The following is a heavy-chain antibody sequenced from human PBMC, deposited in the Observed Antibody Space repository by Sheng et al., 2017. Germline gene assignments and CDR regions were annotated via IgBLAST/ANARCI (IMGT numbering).Heavy chain of an antibody. J-gene: IGHJ5*02. CDR3: ARKWNMGWFDP. V-gene: IGHV1-69*01. Sequence: QVQLVQSGVEVMKPGSSVKVSCRASGGIFSTYTVSWVRQAPGQGLEWMGGIIPIFGTADYSQKFQDRVTITADEATSTAYMELSSLRSDDAAVYFCARKWNMGWFDPWGQGSLVTVSS. CDR2: IIPIFGTA. CDR1: GGIFSTYT. D-gene: IGHD1-1*01.